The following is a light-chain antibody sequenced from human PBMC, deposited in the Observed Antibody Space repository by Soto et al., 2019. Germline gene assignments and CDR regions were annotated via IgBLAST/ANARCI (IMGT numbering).Light chain of an antibody. V-gene: IGKV1-39*01. CDR2: AAS. CDR1: QSISSY. J-gene: IGKJ4*01. Sequence: DLPNTHSPFSLSASGGDRVTIPCRVSQSISSYLNWYQQKPGKAPKLLIYAASSLQSGVPSRFSGSGSGTDFTLTISSLQPEDFATYFCQQSYSTLPLTFGGGSKADIK. CDR3: QQSYSTLPLT.